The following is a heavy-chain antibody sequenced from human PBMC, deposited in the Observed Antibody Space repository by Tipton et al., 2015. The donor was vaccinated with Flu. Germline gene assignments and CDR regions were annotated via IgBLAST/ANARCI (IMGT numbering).Heavy chain of an antibody. CDR1: GGSISSHY. D-gene: IGHD3-3*01. CDR3: TRQSPKRSGVYPDY. J-gene: IGHJ4*02. V-gene: IGHV4-59*08. Sequence: TLSLTCTVSGGSISSHYWSWIRQPPGKGLEWIGYTYFTGSTKYSSSLKSRVTISVDTSKNQFSLKLSSVTAADTAVYYCTRQSPKRSGVYPDYWGQGTLVTVSS. CDR2: TYFTGST.